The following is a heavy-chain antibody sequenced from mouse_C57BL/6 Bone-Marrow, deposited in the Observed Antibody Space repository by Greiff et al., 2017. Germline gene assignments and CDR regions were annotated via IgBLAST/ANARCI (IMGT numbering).Heavy chain of an antibody. CDR2: ISSGGSYT. J-gene: IGHJ2*01. CDR1: GFTFSSYG. Sequence: EVQLQESGGDLVKPGGSLKLSCAASGFTFSSYGMSWVRQTPDKRLEWVATISSGGSYTYYPDSVKGRFTISRDNAKNTLYLQMSSLKSEDTAMYYCARLGGESNYRGQGTTLTVSS. CDR3: ARLGGESNY. D-gene: IGHD4-1*01. V-gene: IGHV5-6*01.